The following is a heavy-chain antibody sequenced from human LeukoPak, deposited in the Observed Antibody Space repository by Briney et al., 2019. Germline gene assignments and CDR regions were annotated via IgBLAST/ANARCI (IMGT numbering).Heavy chain of an antibody. V-gene: IGHV3-7*01. Sequence: PGGSLRLSCAASGFTFSRYWMSWVRQAPGKGLEWVANIKGDGSDKYYVDSVKGRFTISRDNSKNSLYLQMNSLRAEDTAVYYCARVITVYNDYEEVAEYFQHWGQGTLVIVSS. CDR3: ARVITVYNDYEEVAEYFQH. D-gene: IGHD4-17*01. J-gene: IGHJ1*01. CDR2: IKGDGSDK. CDR1: GFTFSRYW.